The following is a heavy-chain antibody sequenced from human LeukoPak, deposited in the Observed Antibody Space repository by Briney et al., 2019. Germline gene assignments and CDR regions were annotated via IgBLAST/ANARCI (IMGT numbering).Heavy chain of an antibody. CDR1: GYTFTSYY. D-gene: IGHD3-16*01. Sequence: ASVKVSCKASGYTFTSYYMHWVRQAPGQGLEWMGIINPSGGSTSYAQKFQGRVTMTRDTSTSTVYMELSRLRSDDTAVYYCARDPLWGGNWFDPWGQGTLVTVSS. V-gene: IGHV1-46*01. J-gene: IGHJ5*02. CDR2: INPSGGST. CDR3: ARDPLWGGNWFDP.